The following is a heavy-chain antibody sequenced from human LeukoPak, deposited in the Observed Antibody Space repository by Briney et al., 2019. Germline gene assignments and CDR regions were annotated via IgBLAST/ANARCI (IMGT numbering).Heavy chain of an antibody. CDR2: IEKDGSAS. D-gene: IGHD1-26*01. Sequence: PGGSLRLSCAASGFVFSNYAMSWVRQAPGKGLECVSTIEKDGSASYYADSVKGRFTISRDNAKNSLYLQMNSLRAEDTAIYYCARGAGSYPFFDYWGQGTLVTVSS. CDR1: GFVFSNYA. CDR3: ARGAGSYPFFDY. J-gene: IGHJ4*02. V-gene: IGHV3-23*05.